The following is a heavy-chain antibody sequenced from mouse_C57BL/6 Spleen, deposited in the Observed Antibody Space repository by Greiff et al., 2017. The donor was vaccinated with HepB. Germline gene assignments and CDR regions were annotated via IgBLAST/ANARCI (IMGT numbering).Heavy chain of an antibody. CDR3: TATVVARYAMDY. J-gene: IGHJ4*01. CDR1: GYTFTSYW. D-gene: IGHD1-1*01. V-gene: IGHV1-5*01. Sequence: EVQLQQSGTVLARPGASVKMSCKTSGYTFTSYWMHWVKQRPGQGLEWIGAIYPGNSDTSYNQKFKGKAKLTAVTSASTAYMELSSLTNEDSAVYYCTATVVARYAMDYWGQGTSVTVSS. CDR2: IYPGNSDT.